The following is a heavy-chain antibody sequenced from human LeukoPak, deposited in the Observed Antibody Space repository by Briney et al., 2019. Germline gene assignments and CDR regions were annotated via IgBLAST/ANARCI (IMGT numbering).Heavy chain of an antibody. CDR3: TTELRDFDY. Sequence: KPGGSLRLSCAASGFTFSNAWMSWVRQAPGRWLEWVGRIKSKTGGGTTDYAAPVKGRYTISRDDSKNTLYLQMNSLKTEDTAVYYCTTELRDFDYWGQGTLVTVSS. V-gene: IGHV3-15*01. CDR2: IKSKTGGGTT. J-gene: IGHJ4*02. CDR1: GFTFSNAW.